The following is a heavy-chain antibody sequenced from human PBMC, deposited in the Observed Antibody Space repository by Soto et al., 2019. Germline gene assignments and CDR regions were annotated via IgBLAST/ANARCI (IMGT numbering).Heavy chain of an antibody. CDR1: GGSISSGDYY. CDR2: IYYSGST. CDR3: ASNSYGYLFYDY. Sequence: SGTLSLTCTVSGGSISSGDYYWSWIRQPPGKGLEWIGYIYYSGSTYYNPSLKSRVTISVDTSKNQFSLKLSSVTAADTAVYYCASNSYGYLFYDYWGQGTLVTVSS. V-gene: IGHV4-30-4*01. J-gene: IGHJ4*02. D-gene: IGHD5-18*01.